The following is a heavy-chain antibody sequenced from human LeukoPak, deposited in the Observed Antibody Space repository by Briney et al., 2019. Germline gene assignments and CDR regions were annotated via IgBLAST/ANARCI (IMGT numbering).Heavy chain of an antibody. CDR1: GYTFTGYY. D-gene: IGHD3-22*01. CDR2: INPNSGGT. J-gene: IGHJ6*03. Sequence: ASVTVSCKASGYTFTGYYMHWVRQAPGQGLEWMGWINPNSGGTNYAQKFQGRVTMTRDTSISTAYMELSRLRSDDTAVYYCARDQYSGYAYYYYYMDVWGKGTTVTVSS. V-gene: IGHV1-2*02. CDR3: ARDQYSGYAYYYYYMDV.